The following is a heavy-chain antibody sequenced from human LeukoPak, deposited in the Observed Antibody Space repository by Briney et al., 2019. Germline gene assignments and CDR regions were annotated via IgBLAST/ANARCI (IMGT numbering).Heavy chain of an antibody. J-gene: IGHJ4*02. CDR3: AKDPRRSSGWSPPYYFDY. CDR2: ISSSGSTI. Sequence: PGGSLRLSCAASGFTFSSYEMHWVRQAPGKGLEWVSYISSSGSTIYYADSVKGRFTISRDNSKNTLYLQMNSLRAEDTAVYYCAKDPRRSSGWSPPYYFDYWGQGTLVTVSS. CDR1: GFTFSSYE. D-gene: IGHD6-19*01. V-gene: IGHV3-48*03.